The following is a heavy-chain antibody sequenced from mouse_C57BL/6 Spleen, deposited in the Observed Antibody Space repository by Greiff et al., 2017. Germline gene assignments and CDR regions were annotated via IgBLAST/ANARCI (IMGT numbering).Heavy chain of an antibody. Sequence: EVQGVESGGGLVKPGGSLKLSCAASGFTFSSYAMSWVRQTPEKRLEWVATISDGGSYTYYPDNVKGRFTISRDNAKNNLYLQMSHLKSEDTAMYYCAREYDYDYAMDYWGQGTSVTVSS. CDR3: AREYDYDYAMDY. V-gene: IGHV5-4*01. D-gene: IGHD2-4*01. CDR1: GFTFSSYA. J-gene: IGHJ4*01. CDR2: ISDGGSYT.